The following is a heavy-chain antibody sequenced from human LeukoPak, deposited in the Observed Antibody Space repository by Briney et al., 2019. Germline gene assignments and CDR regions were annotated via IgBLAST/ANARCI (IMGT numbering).Heavy chain of an antibody. V-gene: IGHV1-2*06. CDR2: INPNSGGT. Sequence: ASVKVSCKASGYTFTGYYMHWVRQAPGQGLEWMGRINPNSGGTNYAQKFQGRVTMTRDTSISTAYMELSGLRSDDTAVYYCARYITVGATYQHFDYWGQGTLVTVSS. CDR3: ARYITVGATYQHFDY. CDR1: GYTFTGYY. J-gene: IGHJ4*02. D-gene: IGHD1-26*01.